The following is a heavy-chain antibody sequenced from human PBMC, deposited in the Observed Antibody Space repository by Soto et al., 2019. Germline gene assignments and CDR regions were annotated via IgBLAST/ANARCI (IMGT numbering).Heavy chain of an antibody. V-gene: IGHV3-30-3*01. CDR1: GFTFSSYA. CDR2: ISYDGSNK. J-gene: IGHJ4*02. D-gene: IGHD3-16*02. Sequence: GGSLRLSCAASGFTFSSYAMHWVRQAPGKGLEWVAVISYDGSNKYYADSVKGRFTISRDNSKNTLYLQMNSLRAEDTAVYYCARDALRLGELSLPYFDYWGRGTLVTVSS. CDR3: ARDALRLGELSLPYFDY.